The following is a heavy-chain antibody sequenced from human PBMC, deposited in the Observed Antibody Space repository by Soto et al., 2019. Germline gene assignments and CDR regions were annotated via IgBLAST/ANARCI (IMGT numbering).Heavy chain of an antibody. D-gene: IGHD1-26*01. CDR3: ARDIWVGASSSQYFGMDV. V-gene: IGHV3-13*01. CDR2: IGTLGDT. J-gene: IGHJ6*02. CDR1: GFIFSNYD. Sequence: EVQLVESGGGLVQPGGSLRLSCAASGFIFSNYDMHWVRQTTGKGLECVSGIGTLGDTYYSGSVKGRFIISRENAKDSFHLQMNSLRAEDTAVYYCARDIWVGASSSQYFGMDVWGQGTTVTVSS.